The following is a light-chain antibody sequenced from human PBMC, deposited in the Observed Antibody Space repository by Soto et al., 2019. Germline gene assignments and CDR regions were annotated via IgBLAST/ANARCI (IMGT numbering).Light chain of an antibody. V-gene: IGLV2-14*01. Sequence: QSALAQPASVSGSPGQSITISCTGTSSDVGGYNYVSWYQQHPGTAPKLMIFEVSNRPSGVSNRFSGSKSGNTASLTISGLQTEDEADYYCTSYTSSFTHLFGTGTKVTVL. CDR3: TSYTSSFTHL. J-gene: IGLJ1*01. CDR1: SSDVGGYNY. CDR2: EVS.